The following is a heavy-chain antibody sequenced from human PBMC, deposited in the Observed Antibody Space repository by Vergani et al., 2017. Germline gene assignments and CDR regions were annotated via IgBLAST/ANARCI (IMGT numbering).Heavy chain of an antibody. D-gene: IGHD3-16*01. Sequence: MQLLESGGGSVQAGGSLRLSCAASGFTLSNYDMQWIRQGPGKGLEFVAFIQFDGSNQYYADSVKGRFTLSRDFSKNTLYLQMNSLRTDDTATYYCAKHFRGWGIDYWGQGTQVIVSS. CDR1: GFTLSNYD. CDR3: AKHFRGWGIDY. CDR2: IQFDGSNQ. J-gene: IGHJ4*02. V-gene: IGHV3-30*02.